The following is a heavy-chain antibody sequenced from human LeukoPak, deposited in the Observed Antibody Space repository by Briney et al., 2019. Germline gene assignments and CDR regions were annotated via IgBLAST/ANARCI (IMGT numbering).Heavy chain of an antibody. J-gene: IGHJ4*02. Sequence: GGSLRLSCAASGFTSSSYEMNWVRQAPGKGLEWVSYISSSGSTIYYADSVKGRFTISRDNAKNSLYLQMNSLRAEDTAVYYCARAPYYYGSGSYPPDYWGQGTLVTVSS. V-gene: IGHV3-48*03. CDR1: GFTSSSYE. CDR2: ISSSGSTI. D-gene: IGHD3-10*01. CDR3: ARAPYYYGSGSYPPDY.